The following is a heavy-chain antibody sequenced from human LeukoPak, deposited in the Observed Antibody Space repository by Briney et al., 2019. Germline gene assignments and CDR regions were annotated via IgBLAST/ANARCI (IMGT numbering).Heavy chain of an antibody. V-gene: IGHV1-8*01. Sequence: ASVKVSFKASGWTFTSYDINWVRQPTGQGLAWMGWMNPNSGNTGYAQKLQGRVTVTRNTSISTAYMALGSLRSEDTGVYYCARSPSWCGYHTTYYFDYWGQGTLVTVSS. CDR3: ARSPSWCGYHTTYYFDY. CDR2: MNPNSGNT. J-gene: IGHJ4*02. CDR1: GWTFTSYD. D-gene: IGHD3-3*01.